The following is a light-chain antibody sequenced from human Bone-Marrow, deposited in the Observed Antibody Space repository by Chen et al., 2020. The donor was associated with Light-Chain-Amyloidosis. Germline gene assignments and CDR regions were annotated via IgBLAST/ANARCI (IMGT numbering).Light chain of an antibody. CDR3: QSYDDSLSGVV. V-gene: IGLV1-40*01. CDR2: NDK. Sequence: QSVLTQPPSVSGAPGDRVTISFTGSKSNIGPANDVHWYQVLPGTAPKDVIYNDKKRPSGVPDRCSGSRSGTSACLAMTGLQAEDEADYYCQSYDDSLSGVVFGGGTKLTVL. CDR1: KSNIGPAND. J-gene: IGLJ2*01.